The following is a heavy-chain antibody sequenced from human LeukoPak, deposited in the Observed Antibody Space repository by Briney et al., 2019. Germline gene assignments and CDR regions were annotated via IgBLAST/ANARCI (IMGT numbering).Heavy chain of an antibody. Sequence: PGGSLRLSCAASGFTFSSYGMHWIRQPPGKGLEWIGEINHSGSTNYNPSLKSRVTISVDTSKNQFSLKLSSVTAADTAVYYCAREGLLGSGYTYWGDFDYWGQGTLVTVSS. CDR2: INHSGST. J-gene: IGHJ4*02. D-gene: IGHD2-21*01. V-gene: IGHV4-34*01. CDR3: AREGLLGSGYTYWGDFDY. CDR1: GFTFSSYG.